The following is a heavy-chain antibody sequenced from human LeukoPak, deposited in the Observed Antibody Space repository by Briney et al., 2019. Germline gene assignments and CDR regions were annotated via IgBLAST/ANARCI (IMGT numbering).Heavy chain of an antibody. Sequence: GTSVKVSCKASGGTFSSYAISWVRQAPGQGLEWMGGIIPIFGTANYAQKFQGRVTITADESTSTAYMELSSLRSEDTAVYYCARSRALVYCSSTSCLSNDFDYWGQGTLVTVSS. CDR1: GGTFSSYA. CDR2: IIPIFGTA. D-gene: IGHD2-2*01. J-gene: IGHJ4*02. CDR3: ARSRALVYCSSTSCLSNDFDY. V-gene: IGHV1-69*13.